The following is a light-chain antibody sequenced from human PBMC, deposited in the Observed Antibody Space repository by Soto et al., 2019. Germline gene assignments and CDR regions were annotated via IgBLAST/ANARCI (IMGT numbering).Light chain of an antibody. J-gene: IGKJ1*01. CDR3: QQNSNWPRT. CDR1: QRVSSN. CDR2: GAS. Sequence: EIVMTQSPATLSVSPRERATLSCRASQRVSSNLAWYQQKPGQAPRLLIFGASTRATGIPARFSGSGSGTEFTLSISSLQSEDFAVYYCQQNSNWPRTFGQGTKVEIK. V-gene: IGKV3-15*01.